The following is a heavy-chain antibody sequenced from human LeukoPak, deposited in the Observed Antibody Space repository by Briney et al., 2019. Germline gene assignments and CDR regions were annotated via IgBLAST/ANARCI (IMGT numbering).Heavy chain of an antibody. CDR2: ISGSGVIT. V-gene: IGHV3-23*01. CDR3: AKEGYNFATYYFVY. CDR1: GFTFSYYA. J-gene: IGHJ4*02. Sequence: GGSLRLSCAVSGFTFSYYAMSWVRQAPGKGLEWVSAISGSGVITYYADSVKGRFTISRDNSKNSLYLQVNSLRAEDTAVYYCAKEGYNFATYYFVYWGQGTLVTVSA. D-gene: IGHD1-1*01.